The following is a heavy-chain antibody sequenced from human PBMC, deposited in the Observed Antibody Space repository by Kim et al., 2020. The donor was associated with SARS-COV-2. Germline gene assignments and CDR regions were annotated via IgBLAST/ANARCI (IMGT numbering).Heavy chain of an antibody. D-gene: IGHD6-13*01. J-gene: IGHJ4*02. CDR3: ARAQGSSWYDY. Sequence: GGSLRLSCAASGFTFSSNSMNWVRQAPGKGLEWVSSISSTSTYIYYADSVKGRFTISRDNAKNSLYLQMNSLRTEDTAVYYCARAQGSSWYDYWGQGTLVTVSS. CDR2: ISSTSTYI. CDR1: GFTFSSNS. V-gene: IGHV3-21*01.